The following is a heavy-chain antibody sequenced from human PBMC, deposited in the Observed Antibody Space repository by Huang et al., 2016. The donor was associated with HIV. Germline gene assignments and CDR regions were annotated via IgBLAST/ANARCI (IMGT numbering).Heavy chain of an antibody. J-gene: IGHJ5*02. CDR2: SIPSFGTA. V-gene: IGHV1-69*13. CDR3: ARTAYSYGFRQGYNWFDP. CDR1: GGTFSSYA. D-gene: IGHD5-18*01. Sequence: QVLLVQSGAEVRKPGSSVTVSCTAFGGTFSSYAISWVRQAPGQGLEWMGGSIPSFGTANYTRKCQGRVTITVDESTNTGYMEWTRLTSEDTAVYYCARTAYSYGFRQGYNWFDPWGQGTPVTVSS.